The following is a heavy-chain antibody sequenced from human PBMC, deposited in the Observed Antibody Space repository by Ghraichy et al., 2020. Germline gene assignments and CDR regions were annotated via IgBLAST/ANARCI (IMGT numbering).Heavy chain of an antibody. Sequence: SETLSLTCTVFGDSLTNHYWNWIRQPPGKGLEWLGYLYYNANANYKPSLKSRLNISVDTSKNQVFLKLSSVTAADTAVYYCARGDWVTLRLWGQGTLVTV. J-gene: IGHJ4*02. CDR1: GDSLTNHY. CDR2: LYYNANA. CDR3: ARGDWVTLRL. V-gene: IGHV4-59*11. D-gene: IGHD4-23*01.